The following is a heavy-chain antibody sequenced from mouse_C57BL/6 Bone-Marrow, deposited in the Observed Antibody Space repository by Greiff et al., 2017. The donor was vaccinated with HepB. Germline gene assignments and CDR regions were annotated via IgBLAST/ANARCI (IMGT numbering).Heavy chain of an antibody. D-gene: IGHD1-1*01. J-gene: IGHJ1*03. CDR2: IRLKSDNYAT. V-gene: IGHV6-3*01. CDR3: TGSGSRGYWYFDV. Sequence: VQLKESGGGLVQPGGSMKLSCVASGFTFSNYWMNWVRQSPEKGLEWVAQIRLKSDNYATHYAASVKGRFTISRDDSQSSVYLQMNNLRAEDTGIYYCTGSGSRGYWYFDVWGTGTTVTVSS. CDR1: GFTFSNYW.